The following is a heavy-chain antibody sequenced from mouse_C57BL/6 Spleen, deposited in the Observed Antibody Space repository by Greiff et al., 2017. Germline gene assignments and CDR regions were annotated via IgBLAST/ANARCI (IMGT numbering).Heavy chain of an antibody. J-gene: IGHJ4*01. CDR2: IWTGGGT. D-gene: IGHD1-1*01. CDR3: ASNYGDYYAMDY. Sequence: VKLVESGPGLVAPSQSLSITCTVSGFSLTSYAISWVRQPPGKGLEWLGVIWTGGGTNYNSTLKSRLSISQDNSKSQVFLKMNSLQTDDTAGYYCASNYGDYYAMDYWGQGTSVTVSS. CDR1: GFSLTSYA. V-gene: IGHV2-9-1*01.